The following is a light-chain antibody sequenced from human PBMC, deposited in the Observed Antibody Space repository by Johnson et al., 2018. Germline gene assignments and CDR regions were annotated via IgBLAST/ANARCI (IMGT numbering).Light chain of an antibody. Sequence: QSVLTQPPSVSAAPGQKVTISCSGSSSNIGNNYVSWYQQLPGTAPKLLIYENNKRPSGIPDRVSGSKSGTSATLGSTGIQTGDAADYYCGTWDSSLSAGNVFGTGTKVPVL. CDR1: SSNIGNNY. CDR2: ENN. CDR3: GTWDSSLSAGNV. V-gene: IGLV1-51*02. J-gene: IGLJ1*01.